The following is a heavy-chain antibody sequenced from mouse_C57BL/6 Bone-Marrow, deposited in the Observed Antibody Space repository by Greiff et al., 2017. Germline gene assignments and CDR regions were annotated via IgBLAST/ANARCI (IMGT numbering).Heavy chain of an antibody. V-gene: IGHV1-39*01. CDR2: LNPNYGTT. J-gene: IGHJ1*03. Sequence: VQLQQSGPELVKPGASVKISCKASGYSFTDYNMNWVKQSNGKSLEWIGVLNPNYGTTSYNQKFKGKATLTVDQSSSTAYMQLNSLTSEDSAVYDCARHGRLRLDWYFDVWGTGTTVTVSS. CDR1: GYSFTDYN. CDR3: ARHGRLRLDWYFDV. D-gene: IGHD2-4*01.